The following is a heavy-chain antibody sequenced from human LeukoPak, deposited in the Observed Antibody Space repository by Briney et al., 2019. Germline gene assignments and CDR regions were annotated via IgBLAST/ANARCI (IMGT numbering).Heavy chain of an antibody. CDR1: GVTFSTYA. Sequence: TGGSRRLSCEASGVTFSTYAMHWVRQAPGKGLEWVALISHDGRDKNYSDSVKGRFTISRDNSNSTLYLQMDSLRGADEAVSYCANAVGSISWSFDYWGQGTLVTVSS. V-gene: IGHV3-30*18. CDR3: ANAVGSISWSFDY. D-gene: IGHD6-13*01. CDR2: ISHDGRDK. J-gene: IGHJ4*02.